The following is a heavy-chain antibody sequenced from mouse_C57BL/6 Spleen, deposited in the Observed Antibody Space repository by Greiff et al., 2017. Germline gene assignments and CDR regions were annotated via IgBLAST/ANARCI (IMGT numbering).Heavy chain of an antibody. Sequence: EVHLVESGGGLVKPGGSLKLSCAASGFTFSSYTMSWVRQTPEKRLEWVATISGGGGNTYYPDSVKGRFTISRDNAKNTLYLQMSSLRSEDTAVYYCARHGDDGYYGGYFDVWGTGTTVTVSS. J-gene: IGHJ1*03. CDR2: ISGGGGNT. D-gene: IGHD2-3*01. CDR3: ARHGDDGYYGGYFDV. V-gene: IGHV5-9*04. CDR1: GFTFSSYT.